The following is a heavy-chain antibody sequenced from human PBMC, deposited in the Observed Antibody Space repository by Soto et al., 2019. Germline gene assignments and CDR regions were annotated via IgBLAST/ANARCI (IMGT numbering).Heavy chain of an antibody. CDR2: IYHSGAT. CDR1: GESIDTAVYY. J-gene: IGHJ4*02. CDR3: SRGDY. V-gene: IGHV4-31*03. Sequence: QVQLQESGPRLVRPSQTLSLTCTVSGESIDTAVYYWTWIRQRPGRGLEWLGFIYHSGATYYSSSMKSRLSISIDRSQNQFSLKVTSVTAADTAVYFCSRGDYWGQGMLVTVSS.